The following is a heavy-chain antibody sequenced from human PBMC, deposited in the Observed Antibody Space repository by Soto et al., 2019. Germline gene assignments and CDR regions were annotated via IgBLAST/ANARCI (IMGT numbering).Heavy chain of an antibody. CDR1: GFAFTTLY. CDR3: ARNRAEVVGQYFDY. J-gene: IGHJ4*02. D-gene: IGHD3-22*01. V-gene: IGHV3-11*03. Sequence: GGSLRLSCAASGFAFTTLYMSWIRQAPGKGLEYISYISSSGTSANYADSVKGRFTISRDNAKNSLYLQMNSLRVEDTAVYYCARNRAEVVGQYFDYWGQGTLVTVSS. CDR2: ISSSGTSA.